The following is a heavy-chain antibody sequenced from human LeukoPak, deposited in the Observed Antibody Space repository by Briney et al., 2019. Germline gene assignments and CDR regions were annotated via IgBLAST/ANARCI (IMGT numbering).Heavy chain of an antibody. CDR2: INGDGSST. D-gene: IGHD5-24*01. J-gene: IGHJ4*02. Sequence: GGSPRLSCPASGFRFSSSWMHWVRQGPGKGLVWVSRINGDGSSTTYADSVQGRFTISRDNAKNTLYLQMNSLRAEDTAVYYCARTDNLDYWGQGSLVTVSS. V-gene: IGHV3-74*01. CDR3: ARTDNLDY. CDR1: GFRFSSSW.